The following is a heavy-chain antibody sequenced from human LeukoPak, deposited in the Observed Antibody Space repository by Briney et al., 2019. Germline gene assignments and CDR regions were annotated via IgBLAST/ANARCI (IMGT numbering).Heavy chain of an antibody. J-gene: IGHJ5*02. D-gene: IGHD5-12*01. CDR1: GFTFTTHP. CDR2: ITSSGDST. CDR3: AKDRGSSDYGISVRGRNCFDP. V-gene: IGHV3-23*01. Sequence: GGSLRLSCAVSGFTFTTHPMSWVRQAPGKGLEWVSAITSSGDSTYYADSVKGRFTISRDNSKNTLYLQMNSLRAEDTAVYYCAKDRGSSDYGISVRGRNCFDPWGQGTLVTVSS.